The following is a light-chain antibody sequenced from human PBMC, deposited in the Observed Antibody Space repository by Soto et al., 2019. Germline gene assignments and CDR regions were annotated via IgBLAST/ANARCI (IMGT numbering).Light chain of an antibody. Sequence: DVVMTQSPLSLPVTLGQPASISCRSSQSLVYRDGNIYLNWFQQRPGQSPRRLISKVSNRDSGVPDRFSGSGSGTDFTLKISRVEAEDVGVYYCMQGTHWPWTFGQGTKVEIK. J-gene: IGKJ1*01. CDR3: MQGTHWPWT. CDR1: QSLVYRDGNIY. V-gene: IGKV2-30*01. CDR2: KVS.